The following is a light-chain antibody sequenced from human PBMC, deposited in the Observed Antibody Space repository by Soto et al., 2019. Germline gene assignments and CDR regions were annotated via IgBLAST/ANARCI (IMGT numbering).Light chain of an antibody. CDR2: EVS. CDR1: SSDVGGYNY. J-gene: IGLJ1*01. V-gene: IGLV2-8*01. Sequence: QSALTQPPSASGSPGQSVTISCTGTSSDVGGYNYVSWYQQHPGKAPKLMIYEVSKRPSGVPDRFSDSKSGNTASLTVSGLQAEDEADYYCSSYAGSLYVFGTGTKVTVL. CDR3: SSYAGSLYV.